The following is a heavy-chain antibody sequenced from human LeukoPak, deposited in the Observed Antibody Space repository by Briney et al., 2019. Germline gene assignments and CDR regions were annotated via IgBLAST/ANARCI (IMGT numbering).Heavy chain of an antibody. Sequence: GGSLRLSCAASGFTFSSYSMNWVRQAPGKGLEWVSSISSSSSYIYYADSVEGRITISRDNAKNSLYLQMNSLRAEDAAVYYCARDLKPYYDFWSGSYYYYGMDVWGQGTTVTVSS. D-gene: IGHD3-3*01. CDR1: GFTFSSYS. V-gene: IGHV3-21*01. CDR2: ISSSSSYI. J-gene: IGHJ6*02. CDR3: ARDLKPYYDFWSGSYYYYGMDV.